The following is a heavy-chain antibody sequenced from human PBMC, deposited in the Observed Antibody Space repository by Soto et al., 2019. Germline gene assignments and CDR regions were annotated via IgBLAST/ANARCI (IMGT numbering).Heavy chain of an antibody. V-gene: IGHV1-69*13. Sequence: SVKVSCKASGGTFSSYAISWVRQAPGQGLEWMGGIIPIFGTANYAQKFQGRVTITADESTSTAYMELSSLRSEDTAVYYCARVGCSGGSCYSGYYYGMDVWGQGTTVTVSS. D-gene: IGHD2-15*01. CDR2: IIPIFGTA. CDR1: GGTFSSYA. CDR3: ARVGCSGGSCYSGYYYGMDV. J-gene: IGHJ6*02.